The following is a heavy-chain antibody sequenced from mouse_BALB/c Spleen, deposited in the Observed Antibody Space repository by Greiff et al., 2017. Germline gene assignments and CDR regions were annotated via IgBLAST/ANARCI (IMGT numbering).Heavy chain of an antibody. CDR2: ISDGGSYT. CDR3: ARGGIYYYGSSYSWFAY. J-gene: IGHJ3*01. Sequence: EVQRVESGGGLVKPGGSLKLSCAASGFTFSDYYMYWVRQTPEKRLEWVATISDGGSYTYYPDSVKGRFTISRDNAKNNLYLQMSSLKSEDTAMYYCARGGIYYYGSSYSWFAYWGQGTLVTVSA. CDR1: GFTFSDYY. V-gene: IGHV5-4*02. D-gene: IGHD1-1*01.